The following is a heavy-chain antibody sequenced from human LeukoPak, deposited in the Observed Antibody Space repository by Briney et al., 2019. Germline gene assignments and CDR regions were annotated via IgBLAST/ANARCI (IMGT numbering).Heavy chain of an antibody. CDR3: ARGAARRRFDY. J-gene: IGHJ4*02. CDR2: ISSSSSYI. V-gene: IGHV3-21*01. Sequence: GGSLRLSCAASGFTFSSYSMNWVRQAPGKGLEWVSSISSSSSYIYYADSVKGRFTISRDNAKNPLYLQMNSLRAEDTAVYYCARGAARRRFDYWGQGTLVTVSS. CDR1: GFTFSSYS. D-gene: IGHD6-6*01.